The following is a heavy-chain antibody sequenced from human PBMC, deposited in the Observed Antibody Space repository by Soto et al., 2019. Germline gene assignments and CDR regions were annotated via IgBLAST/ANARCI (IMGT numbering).Heavy chain of an antibody. CDR1: GFTFSSYA. CDR2: ISGSGANT. CDR3: VRERSGYSYADS. Sequence: FLRLSCAASGFTFSSYAMSWVRQAPGKGLEWVSAISGSGANTYYADSVKGRFTISRDNSKNTLYLQMNSLRAEDSAMYYCVRERSGYSYADSWGQGTLVTVSS. J-gene: IGHJ4*02. D-gene: IGHD5-18*01. V-gene: IGHV3-23*01.